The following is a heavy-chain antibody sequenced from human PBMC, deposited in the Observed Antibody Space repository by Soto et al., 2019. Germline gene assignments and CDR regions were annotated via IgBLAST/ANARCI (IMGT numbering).Heavy chain of an antibody. CDR3: ASSIVRGVIMSPTYYYSGLDV. J-gene: IGHJ6*02. D-gene: IGHD3-10*01. V-gene: IGHV1-69*13. CDR2: IIPIFGTA. Sequence: SVKVSCKASGGTFSSYAISWVRQAPGQGLEWMGGIIPIFGTANYAQKFQGRVTITADESTSTAYMELSSLRSEDTAVYYCASSIVRGVIMSPTYYYSGLDVWGQGATVTVSS. CDR1: GGTFSSYA.